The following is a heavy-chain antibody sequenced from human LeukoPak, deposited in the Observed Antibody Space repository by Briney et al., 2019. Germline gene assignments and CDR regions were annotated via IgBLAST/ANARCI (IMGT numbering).Heavy chain of an antibody. Sequence: SETLSLTCTVSGGSISSYYWSWIRQPPGKGLEWIGYIYYSGSTNYNPSLKSRVTISVDTSKNQFSLKLSSVTAADTAVYYCARVITMVRGVITPDAFDIWGQGTTVTVSS. CDR3: ARVITMVRGVITPDAFDI. J-gene: IGHJ3*02. D-gene: IGHD3-10*01. CDR1: GGSISSYY. CDR2: IYYSGST. V-gene: IGHV4-59*01.